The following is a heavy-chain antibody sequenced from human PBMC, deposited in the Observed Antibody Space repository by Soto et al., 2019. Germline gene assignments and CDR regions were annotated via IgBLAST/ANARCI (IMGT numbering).Heavy chain of an antibody. V-gene: IGHV4-38-2*02. CDR1: GYSISTGFN. D-gene: IGHD1-26*01. J-gene: IGHJ4*02. CDR3: ARDWGTDYYHFDS. Sequence: SETLSLTCAVSGYSISTGFNWGWIRQPPGKGLEWIGSIYHSGSTYYNLSLKSRVTISADTSKSQISLKLISVTAADTALYYCARDWGTDYYHFDSWGQGTLVTVSS. CDR2: IYHSGST.